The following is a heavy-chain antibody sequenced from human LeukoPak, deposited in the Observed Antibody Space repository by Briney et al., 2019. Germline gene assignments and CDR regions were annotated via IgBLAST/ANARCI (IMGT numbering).Heavy chain of an antibody. V-gene: IGHV1-2*02. CDR1: GYTFTGYY. J-gene: IGHJ4*02. CDR2: INPNSGGT. Sequence: ASVTVSCTASGYTFTGYYMHWVRQAPGQGLEWMGWINPNSGGTNYAQKFQGRVAMTRDTSISTAYMELSRLRSDDTAVYYCASQWIQLWSSFDYWGQGTLVTVSS. D-gene: IGHD5-18*01. CDR3: ASQWIQLWSSFDY.